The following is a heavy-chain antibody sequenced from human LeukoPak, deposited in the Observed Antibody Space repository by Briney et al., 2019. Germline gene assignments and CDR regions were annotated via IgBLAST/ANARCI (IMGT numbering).Heavy chain of an antibody. D-gene: IGHD6-13*01. V-gene: IGHV3-30*02. CDR1: GFTFGSSG. J-gene: IGHJ4*02. CDR3: ASRIATSFEY. Sequence: SGGSLRLSCTASGFTFGSSGMHWARQAPGKGLEWVAFVRNDGTTKYYAESVKGRSTISRDDSKNTLYLHVSSLRAEDTAVYYCASRIATSFEYWGPGTLVTVSS. CDR2: VRNDGTTK.